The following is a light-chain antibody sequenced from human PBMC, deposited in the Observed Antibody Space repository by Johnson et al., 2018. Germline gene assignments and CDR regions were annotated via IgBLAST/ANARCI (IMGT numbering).Light chain of an antibody. V-gene: IGLV1-51*02. CDR3: GTWDSSLSAGNV. J-gene: IGLJ1*01. CDR1: SSNIGNNY. CDR2: ANN. Sequence: QSVLTQPPSVSAAPGQKVTISCSGSSSNIGNNYVSWYQQLPGTAPKLLIYANNKRPSGIPDRFSVSKSGTSATLGITGLQTGDEADYYCGTWDSSLSAGNVFGTGTKVTVL.